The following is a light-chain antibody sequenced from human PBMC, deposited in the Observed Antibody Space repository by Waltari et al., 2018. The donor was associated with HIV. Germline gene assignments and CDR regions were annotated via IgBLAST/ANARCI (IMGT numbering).Light chain of an antibody. J-gene: IGLJ1*01. V-gene: IGLV1-40*01. CDR2: GNS. Sequence: QSVLTQPPSVSGAPGQRITISCTGSSSNIGAGFDVHWYQQLPGTAPKVLIYGNSNRPSGVPDRVPGSQSGTSASLAIPGLQADDEADYYCQSYDSSLRGHVFGTGTKVTVL. CDR3: QSYDSSLRGHV. CDR1: SSNIGAGFD.